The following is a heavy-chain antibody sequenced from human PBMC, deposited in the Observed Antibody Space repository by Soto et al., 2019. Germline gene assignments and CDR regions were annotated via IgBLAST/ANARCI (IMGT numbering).Heavy chain of an antibody. J-gene: IGHJ4*02. D-gene: IGHD6-13*01. CDR2: IYYSGST. CDR3: ASRPRRGSSSWYYFDY. CDR1: GGSISSSGYY. V-gene: IGHV4-31*03. Sequence: PSETLSLTCTVSGGSISSSGYYWSWIRQHPGKGLEWIGYIYYSGSTYYNPSLKSRVTISVDTSKNQFSLKLSSVTAADTAVYYCASRPRRGSSSWYYFDYWGQGTLVTVSS.